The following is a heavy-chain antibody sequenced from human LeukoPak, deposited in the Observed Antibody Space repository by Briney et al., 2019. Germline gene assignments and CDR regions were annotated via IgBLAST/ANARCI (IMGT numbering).Heavy chain of an antibody. CDR1: GGSISIYY. Sequence: SETLSLTCSVSGGSISIYYWSWIRQPPGKGLEWIGYVYYSGSTNYNPSLKSRVTISVDTSKNQFSLKLSSVTAADTAVYYCASSPWGSSGFDYWGQGTLVTVSS. CDR2: VYYSGST. J-gene: IGHJ4*02. V-gene: IGHV4-59*01. CDR3: ASSPWGSSGFDY. D-gene: IGHD3-22*01.